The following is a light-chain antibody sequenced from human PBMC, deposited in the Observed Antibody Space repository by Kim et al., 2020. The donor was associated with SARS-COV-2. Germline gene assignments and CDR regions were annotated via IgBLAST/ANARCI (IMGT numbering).Light chain of an antibody. Sequence: ALGQTVRITCQGDSLRSYYASWYRQKPGQAPGLVIYGKNHRPSGIPDRFSGSSSGNTASLTITGAQAEDEADYYCNSRDSSGNHVVFGGGTQLTVL. J-gene: IGLJ2*01. V-gene: IGLV3-19*01. CDR2: GKN. CDR1: SLRSYY. CDR3: NSRDSSGNHVV.